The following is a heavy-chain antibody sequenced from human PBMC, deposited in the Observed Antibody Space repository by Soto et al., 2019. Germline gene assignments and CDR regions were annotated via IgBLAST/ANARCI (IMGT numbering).Heavy chain of an antibody. V-gene: IGHV1-18*01. CDR1: GYTFTSYG. CDR3: ARVVGALGHRFDP. Sequence: QVQLVQSGAEVKKPGASVKVSCKASGYTFTSYGLSWVRQAPGQGLEWMGRISAYNYNTNYAQKLQGRVTMTTDTSRSTAYRELRSLRSDDTAVYYCARVVGALGHRFDPWGQGTLVTVSS. D-gene: IGHD1-26*01. J-gene: IGHJ5*02. CDR2: ISAYNYNT.